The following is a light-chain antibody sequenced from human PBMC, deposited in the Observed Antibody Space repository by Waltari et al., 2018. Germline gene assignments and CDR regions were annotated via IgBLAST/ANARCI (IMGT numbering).Light chain of an antibody. CDR2: GAS. Sequence: EIVMPQSPATLSVSPGERATLSCRASQSVSRNLAWYQQKPGQAPRLLIYGASTRSTGIPARFSGSGSGTEFTLTISSLQSEDFAVYYCQQYNKWPPWTFGQGTKVESK. V-gene: IGKV3-15*01. CDR1: QSVSRN. J-gene: IGKJ1*01. CDR3: QQYNKWPPWT.